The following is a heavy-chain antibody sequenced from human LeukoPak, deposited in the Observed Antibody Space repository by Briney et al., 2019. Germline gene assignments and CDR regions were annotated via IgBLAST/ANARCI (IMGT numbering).Heavy chain of an antibody. CDR3: SRDLLMYYSGSGEST. CDR1: GYTFTGYY. J-gene: IGHJ5*02. CDR2: INPHSGAT. D-gene: IGHD3-10*01. V-gene: IGHV1-2*02. Sequence: VASVKVSFTASGYTFTGYYIHWVRQAPGQGPEWMGWINPHSGATNYAQKFQGRVTMTRDTSISTAFMELSSLRSDDTAMYYCSRDLLMYYSGSGESTWGQGTQVTVSS.